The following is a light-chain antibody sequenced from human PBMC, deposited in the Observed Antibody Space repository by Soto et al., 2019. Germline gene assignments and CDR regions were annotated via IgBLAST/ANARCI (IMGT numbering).Light chain of an antibody. CDR3: AAWDDSLNGVV. Sequence: SVLTQPPSASGTPGQRVTISCSGSSSNIGSNTVNWHQQLPGTAPKLLIYGNNQRPSGVPDRFSGSKSGTSASLAISGLQSEDEADYYCAAWDDSLNGVVFGGGTKLTVL. CDR1: SSNIGSNT. V-gene: IGLV1-44*01. J-gene: IGLJ2*01. CDR2: GNN.